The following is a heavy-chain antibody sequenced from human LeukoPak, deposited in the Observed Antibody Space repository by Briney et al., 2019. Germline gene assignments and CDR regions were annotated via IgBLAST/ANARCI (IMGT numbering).Heavy chain of an antibody. Sequence: SETLSLTCAVSGGSISSGGYSWSWIRQPPGKGLEWIGYIYYSGSTNYNPSLKSRVTISVDTSKNQFSLKLSSVTAADTAVYYCARQGVGATRSYFDYWGQGTLVTVSS. D-gene: IGHD1-26*01. CDR2: IYYSGST. CDR3: ARQGVGATRSYFDY. V-gene: IGHV4-61*08. J-gene: IGHJ4*02. CDR1: GGSISSGGYS.